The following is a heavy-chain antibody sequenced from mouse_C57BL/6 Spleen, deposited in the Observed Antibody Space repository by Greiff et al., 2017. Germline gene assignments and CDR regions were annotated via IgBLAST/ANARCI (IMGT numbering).Heavy chain of an antibody. D-gene: IGHD1-1*01. CDR1: GYTFTDYY. CDR3: ARRTTVVAPYYYAMDY. J-gene: IGHJ4*01. V-gene: IGHV1-19*01. CDR2: INPYNGGT. Sequence: EVQLQQSGPVLVKPGASVKMSCKASGYTFTDYYMNWVKQSHGKSLEWIGVINPYNGGTSYNQKFKGKATLTVDKSSSTAYMELNSLTSEDSAVYYCARRTTVVAPYYYAMDYWGQGTSVTVSS.